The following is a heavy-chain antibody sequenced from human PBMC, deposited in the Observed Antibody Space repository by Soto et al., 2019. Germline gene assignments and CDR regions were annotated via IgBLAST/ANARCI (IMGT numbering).Heavy chain of an antibody. CDR1: GGTFSNYA. CDR2: IMPIVGRA. Sequence: QVQLVQSGAEVKKPGSSVKVSCKASGGTFSNYAFSWVRQAPGQGLEGLGGIMPIVGRADYAQKFRGRATITADESTSPAPRELSSLRSEDTAVYYCASWLKEAGIGGNYYSGMDVWGQGTTVTVSS. CDR3: ASWLKEAGIGGNYYSGMDV. J-gene: IGHJ6*02. D-gene: IGHD6-19*01. V-gene: IGHV1-69*12.